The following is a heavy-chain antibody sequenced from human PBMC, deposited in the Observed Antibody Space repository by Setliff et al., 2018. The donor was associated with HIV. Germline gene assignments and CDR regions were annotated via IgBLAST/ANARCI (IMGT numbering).Heavy chain of an antibody. CDR1: GGSISSYY. J-gene: IGHJ6*03. Sequence: PSETLSLTCTVSGGSISSYYWSWIRQPAGKGLEWIGHIYTTGSTKYNPSLKRRVTMSVDTSKNHFSLNLRSGTAADTAVYYCARGFTNYDILTGYPRAPYYYFYMDVWGKGTTVTVSS. D-gene: IGHD3-9*01. V-gene: IGHV4-4*07. CDR2: IYTTGST. CDR3: ARGFTNYDILTGYPRAPYYYFYMDV.